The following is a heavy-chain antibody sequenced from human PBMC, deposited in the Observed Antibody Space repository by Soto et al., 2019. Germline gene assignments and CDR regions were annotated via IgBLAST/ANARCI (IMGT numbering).Heavy chain of an antibody. CDR1: GFTFSNAW. D-gene: IGHD1-26*01. Sequence: PGGSLRLSCAASGFTFSNAWMSWVRQAPGKGLEWVGRIKSKTDGGTTDYAAPVKGRFTISRDDSKNTLYLQMNSLKTEDTAVYYCSTDGGSRRTLYYFDYWGQGTLVTVSS. J-gene: IGHJ4*02. CDR2: IKSKTDGGTT. V-gene: IGHV3-15*01. CDR3: STDGGSRRTLYYFDY.